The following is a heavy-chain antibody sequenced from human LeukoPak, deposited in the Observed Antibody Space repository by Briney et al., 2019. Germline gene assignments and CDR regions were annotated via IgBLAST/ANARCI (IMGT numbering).Heavy chain of an antibody. CDR3: ARWGLVGATYFDY. CDR1: GGSISSGGYS. V-gene: IGHV4-30-2*01. CDR2: IYHSGST. Sequence: PSETLSLTCAVSGGSISSGGYSWSWIRQPPGKGLEWIGYIYHSGSTYYNPSLKSRVTISVDRSKNQFSLKLSSVTAADTAVYYCARWGLVGATYFDYWGQGTLVTVSS. D-gene: IGHD1-26*01. J-gene: IGHJ4*02.